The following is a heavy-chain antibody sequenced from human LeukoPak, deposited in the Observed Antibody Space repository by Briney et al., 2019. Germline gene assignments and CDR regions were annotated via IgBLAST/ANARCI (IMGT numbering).Heavy chain of an antibody. CDR2: INPNSGGT. Sequence: ASVKVSCKASGYTFTGYYMHWVRQAPGQGLEWMGWINPNSGGTNYAQKFQGRVTMTRDTSISTAYMELSRLRSDDMAVYYCAGEGYYGSGSYYNRDTDFDYWGQGTLVTVSS. V-gene: IGHV1-2*02. CDR1: GYTFTGYY. D-gene: IGHD3-10*01. CDR3: AGEGYYGSGSYYNRDTDFDY. J-gene: IGHJ4*02.